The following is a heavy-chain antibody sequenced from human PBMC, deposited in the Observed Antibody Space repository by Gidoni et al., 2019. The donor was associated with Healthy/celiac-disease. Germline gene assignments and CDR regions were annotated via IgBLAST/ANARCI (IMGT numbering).Heavy chain of an antibody. CDR2: ISGSRGST. CDR1: GFTFSSYA. J-gene: IGHJ5*02. V-gene: IGHV3-23*01. Sequence: EMQRLEAGGDLVQPGGYLRRSGADTGFTFSSYAMGWVRQAPGKGLGLVSAISGSRGSTYSADSLKGRFTISIDNSKNPLYLQMNSLIAEDTAVYYCSKDPLATVTIWFDPWCHGTLVTVSS. D-gene: IGHD4-17*01. CDR3: SKDPLATVTIWFDP.